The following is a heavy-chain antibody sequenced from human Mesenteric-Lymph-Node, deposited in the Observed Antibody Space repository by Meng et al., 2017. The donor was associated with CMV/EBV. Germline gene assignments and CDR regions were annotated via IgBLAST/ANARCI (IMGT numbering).Heavy chain of an antibody. CDR1: GFTFSSYW. J-gene: IGHJ4*02. V-gene: IGHV3-7*01. CDR3: ARGFWDIVVVPASTSTWDY. D-gene: IGHD2-2*01. Sequence: GGSLRLSCAGSGFTFSSYWMSWVRQAPGKGLEWVANIKQDGSEKYYVDSVKGRFTISRDSAKNSLYLQMSSLRAEDTAVYYCARGFWDIVVVPASTSTWDYWGQGTLVTVSS. CDR2: IKQDGSEK.